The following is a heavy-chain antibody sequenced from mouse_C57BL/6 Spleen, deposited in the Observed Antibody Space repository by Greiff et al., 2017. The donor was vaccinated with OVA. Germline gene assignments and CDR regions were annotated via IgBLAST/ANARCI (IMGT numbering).Heavy chain of an antibody. Sequence: EVKLQESGGGLVQPGGSMKLSCVASGFTFSNYWMNWVRQSPEKGLEWVAQIRLKSDNYATHYAESVKGRFTISRDDSKSSVYLQMNNLRAEDTGIYYCTGQLRLDYWGQGTTLTVSS. CDR3: TGQLRLDY. CDR2: IRLKSDNYAT. D-gene: IGHD3-2*02. CDR1: GFTFSNYW. J-gene: IGHJ2*01. V-gene: IGHV6-3*01.